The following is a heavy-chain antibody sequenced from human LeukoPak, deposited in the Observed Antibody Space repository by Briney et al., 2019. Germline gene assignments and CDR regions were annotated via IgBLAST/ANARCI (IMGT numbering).Heavy chain of an antibody. CDR3: ARARPSMWIDY. D-gene: IGHD5-12*01. J-gene: IGHJ4*02. CDR2: ISYDGSDK. V-gene: IGHV3-30*03. CDR1: GFTFSSYW. Sequence: PGGSLRLSCAASGFTFSSYWMSWVRQAPGKGLEWVAVISYDGSDKFYADSVKGRFTITRDGSKNTLYLQMNSLRPEDTAVYYCARARPSMWIDYWGQGTLVTVSS.